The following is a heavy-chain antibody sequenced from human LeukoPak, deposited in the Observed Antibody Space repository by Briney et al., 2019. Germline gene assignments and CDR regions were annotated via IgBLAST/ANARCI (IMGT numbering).Heavy chain of an antibody. Sequence: SETLSLTCSVSGASISGYYWSWIRQPPGKGLEYIGCTYSTGSTNYNPSLKCRVTISVDTSKNQFSLNLTSVTAADTALYYCARVGETYLNWFDLWGQGTLVTVSS. D-gene: IGHD2-21*01. CDR2: TYSTGST. J-gene: IGHJ5*02. CDR1: GASISGYY. CDR3: ARVGETYLNWFDL. V-gene: IGHV4-59*01.